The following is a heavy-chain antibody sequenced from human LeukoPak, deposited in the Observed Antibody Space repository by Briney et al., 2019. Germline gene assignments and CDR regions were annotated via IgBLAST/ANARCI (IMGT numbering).Heavy chain of an antibody. D-gene: IGHD1-14*01. CDR1: GGSISSSSYY. Sequence: PSETLSLTCTVSGGSISSSSYYWGWIRQPPGKGLEWIGSIYYSGSTYYNPSLKSRVTISVDTSKNQFSLKLSSVTAADTAVYYCARRNRAVGWYFDLWGRGTLVTVSS. CDR3: ARRNRAVGWYFDL. CDR2: IYYSGST. V-gene: IGHV4-39*01. J-gene: IGHJ2*01.